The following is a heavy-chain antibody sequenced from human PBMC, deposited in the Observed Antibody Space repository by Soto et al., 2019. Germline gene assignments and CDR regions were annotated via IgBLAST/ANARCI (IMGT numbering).Heavy chain of an antibody. J-gene: IGHJ5*02. D-gene: IGHD3-22*01. V-gene: IGHV1-69*06. CDR1: GGTFCSDA. Sequence: SVKVSCQASGGTFCSDAITWVRQAPGQGLEWVGRIIPIFGTTNYAQNLQGRVTISADKSTLTSYMELHSLTSDDTALYYCARDRTDSGYYTNWLDPWGQGTQVTVSS. CDR3: ARDRTDSGYYTNWLDP. CDR2: IIPIFGTT.